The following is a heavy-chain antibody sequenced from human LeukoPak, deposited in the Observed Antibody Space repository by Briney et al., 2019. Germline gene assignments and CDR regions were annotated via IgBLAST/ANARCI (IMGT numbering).Heavy chain of an antibody. J-gene: IGHJ4*02. CDR1: GFTFSSYS. CDR2: ISSSSSYI. CDR3: ARDDDSSDFDY. D-gene: IGHD6-19*01. Sequence: GGSLRLSCAASGFTFSSYSMNWVRRAPGKGLEWVSSISSSSSYIYYADSVKGRFTISRDNAKNSLYLQMNSLRAEDTAVYYCARDDDSSDFDYWGQGTLVTVSS. V-gene: IGHV3-21*01.